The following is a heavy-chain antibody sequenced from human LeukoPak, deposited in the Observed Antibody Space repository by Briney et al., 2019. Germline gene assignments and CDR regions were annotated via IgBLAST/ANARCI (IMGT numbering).Heavy chain of an antibody. CDR3: AKDLYRSGFYPTTFDY. J-gene: IGHJ4*02. CDR2: IRADGSEK. V-gene: IGHV3-30*02. Sequence: PGGSLRLSCAASGFTFSTYGMHWVRQAPGKGLEWVAFIRADGSEKYYADSVKGQITISRDNSKNTLYLQMNSLRAEDTAVYYCAKDLYRSGFYPTTFDYWGQGTLVTASS. CDR1: GFTFSTYG. D-gene: IGHD6-19*01.